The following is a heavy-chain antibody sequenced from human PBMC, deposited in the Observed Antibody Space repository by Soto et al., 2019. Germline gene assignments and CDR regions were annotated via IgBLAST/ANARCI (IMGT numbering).Heavy chain of an antibody. D-gene: IGHD6-25*01. CDR2: ISAYNGDT. Sequence: QVQLLQSGAEVKKPGASVKVSCKASGYTFTNYGITWVRQAPGQGLEWRGWISAYNGDTHYTQRLQGRVTMTTDTSTSRAYIKLRGLRSDDAGVYYCARVRQRDGYFVYYLDVCGKWTSITVSS. CDR1: GYTFTNYG. J-gene: IGHJ6*03. V-gene: IGHV1-18*01. CDR3: ARVRQRDGYFVYYLDV.